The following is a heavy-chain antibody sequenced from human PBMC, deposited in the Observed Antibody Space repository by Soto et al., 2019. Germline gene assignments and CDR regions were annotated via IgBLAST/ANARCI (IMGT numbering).Heavy chain of an antibody. CDR1: GYIFTGYY. J-gene: IGHJ5*02. Sequence: ASVKVSCKASGYIFTGYYLHWVRQAPGQGLEWMGWINTNSGVTNYAQNFQGRVTMTRDTSTTTAYMELSRLTSDDAAVYYCAREVSYYDTRGFDPWGQGTLVTVSS. CDR3: AREVSYYDTRGFDP. D-gene: IGHD3-22*01. V-gene: IGHV1-2*02. CDR2: INTNSGVT.